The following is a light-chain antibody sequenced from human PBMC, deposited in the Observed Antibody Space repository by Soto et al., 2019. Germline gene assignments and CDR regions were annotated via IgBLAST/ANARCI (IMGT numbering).Light chain of an antibody. J-gene: IGKJ1*01. V-gene: IGKV1-5*01. Sequence: DIQMTQSPSTLSASVGDRVTIPCRASQSISSWLAWYQQKPGKAPKLLIYDASSLESGVPSRFSGSGSGTDFTLTISSLQPEDFATYYCLQDYNYPWTFGQGTKVDIK. CDR3: LQDYNYPWT. CDR1: QSISSW. CDR2: DAS.